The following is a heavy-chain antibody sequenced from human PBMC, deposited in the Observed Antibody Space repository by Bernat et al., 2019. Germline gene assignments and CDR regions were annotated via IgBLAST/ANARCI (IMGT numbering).Heavy chain of an antibody. D-gene: IGHD3-16*01. CDR2: VYFSGST. Sequence: QVQLQELGPRLVKPSETLSLTCTIFGGSISTYYWSWFRQPPGKGLEWIGYVYFSGSTDYNPSLKSRVALPIDTSENQFSLRLSYVTAADAAVYYCSRGMITFGGDRGTWFDRWGQGTQVTVSS. CDR1: GGSISTYY. V-gene: IGHV4-59*01. J-gene: IGHJ5*02. CDR3: SRGMITFGGDRGTWFDR.